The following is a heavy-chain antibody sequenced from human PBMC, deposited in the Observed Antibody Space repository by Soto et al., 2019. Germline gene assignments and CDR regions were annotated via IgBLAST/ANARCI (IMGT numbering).Heavy chain of an antibody. CDR2: IYSGGST. V-gene: IGHV3-53*04. Sequence: GGPLRLSCAASGFTVSSNCMSWVRQAPGKGLEWVSVIYSGGSTYYADSVKGRFTISRHNSKNTLYLQMNSLRAEDTAVYYCARSDASGWYRTDAFDIWGQGTMVTVSS. J-gene: IGHJ3*02. CDR3: ARSDASGWYRTDAFDI. D-gene: IGHD6-19*01. CDR1: GFTVSSNC.